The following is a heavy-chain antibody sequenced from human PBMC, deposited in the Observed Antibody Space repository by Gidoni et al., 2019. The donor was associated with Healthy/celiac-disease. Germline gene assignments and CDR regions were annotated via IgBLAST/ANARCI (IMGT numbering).Heavy chain of an antibody. D-gene: IGHD2-15*01. CDR1: GGTFSSYA. J-gene: IGHJ5*02. CDR3: ARVVVAASPHWFDP. CDR2: SIPIFGTA. V-gene: IGHV1-69*01. Sequence: QVQLVQSGAEVKKPGSSVKVSCKASGGTFSSYAISWVRQAPGQGLEWMGGSIPIFGTANYAQKFQGRVTMTADESTSTAYMELSSLRSEDTAVYYCARVVVAASPHWFDPWGQGTLVTVSS.